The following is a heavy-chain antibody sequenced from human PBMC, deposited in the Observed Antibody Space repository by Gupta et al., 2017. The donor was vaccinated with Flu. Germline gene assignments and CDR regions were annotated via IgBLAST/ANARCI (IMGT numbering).Heavy chain of an antibody. CDR2: VNHSGRT. V-gene: IGHV4-34*01. CDR3: ARVALEGFGSNWFDP. Sequence: WSWVRQTPGKGLEWIGEVNHSGRTNYTPSLLSRVTISIDTSKNQLSLKVTSLTAADTAVYYCARVALEGFGSNWFDPWGQGTLVTVSS. D-gene: IGHD1-26*01. J-gene: IGHJ5*02.